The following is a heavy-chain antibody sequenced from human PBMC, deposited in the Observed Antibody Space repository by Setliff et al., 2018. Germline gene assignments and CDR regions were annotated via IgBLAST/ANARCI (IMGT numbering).Heavy chain of an antibody. CDR3: ARVGSSSWYGGGFDI. V-gene: IGHV4-59*01. J-gene: IGHJ3*02. CDR1: GSSFSSYS. D-gene: IGHD6-13*01. Sequence: SETLSLTCTVSGSSFSSYSWSWIRQPPGKGLEWIGHIYYSGTTNYNASLKNRVSISVDTSKNHFSLKLNSVTAADTAVYYCARVGSSSWYGGGFDIWGQGTMVTVSS. CDR2: IYYSGTT.